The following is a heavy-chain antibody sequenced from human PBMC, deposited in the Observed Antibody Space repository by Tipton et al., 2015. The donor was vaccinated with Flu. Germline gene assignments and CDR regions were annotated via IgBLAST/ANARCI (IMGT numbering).Heavy chain of an antibody. CDR2: INPSGGST. V-gene: IGHV1-46*01. D-gene: IGHD1-26*01. J-gene: IGHJ6*02. CDR3: AGDLGLVGATAYGMDV. CDR1: GYTFTSYY. Sequence: QVQLVQSGAGVKKPGASVKVSCKASGYTFTSYYMHWVRQAPGQGLEWMGIINPSGGSTSYAQKFQGRVTMTRDTSTSTVYMELSSLRSEATAVYYCAGDLGLVGATAYGMDVRGQGTTGNGSS.